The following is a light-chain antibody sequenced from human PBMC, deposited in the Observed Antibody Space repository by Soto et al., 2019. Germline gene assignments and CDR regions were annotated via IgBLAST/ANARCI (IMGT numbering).Light chain of an antibody. J-gene: IGKJ1*01. CDR3: PKVNTYWT. V-gene: IGKV1-5*01. Sequence: DIQMTQSPSTLSASVGDRVTITCRASEGISSWLAWYQQKPGKAPKLLIYDASTLEAGVPSRFSGSGSWTEFHLHLSHLPPEEFATYFCPKVNTYWTFGQGTKVEIK. CDR2: DAS. CDR1: EGISSW.